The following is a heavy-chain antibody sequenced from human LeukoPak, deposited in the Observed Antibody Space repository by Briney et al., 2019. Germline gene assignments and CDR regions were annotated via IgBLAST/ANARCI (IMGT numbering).Heavy chain of an antibody. CDR2: INPNSGGT. J-gene: IGHJ5*02. V-gene: IGHV1-2*02. D-gene: IGHD3-16*01. Sequence: ASVKVSCKASGYTFTGYYVHWVRQTPGQGLEWMGWINPNSGGTNYAQKFQGRVTMTRDTSISTAYMELSRLRSDDTAVYYCARGGDYVWGLYNWFDPWGQGTLVTVSS. CDR1: GYTFTGYY. CDR3: ARGGDYVWGLYNWFDP.